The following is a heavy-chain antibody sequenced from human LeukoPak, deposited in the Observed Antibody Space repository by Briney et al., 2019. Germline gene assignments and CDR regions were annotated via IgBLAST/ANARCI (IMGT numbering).Heavy chain of an antibody. Sequence: GGSLRLSCAASGFTFSSYSMNWVRQAPGKGLEWVGRIKSKTDGGTTDYAAPVKGRFTISRDDSKNTLYLQMNSLKTEDTAVYYCTTSTHNWNYPDYWGQGTLVTVSS. D-gene: IGHD1-20*01. J-gene: IGHJ4*02. CDR2: IKSKTDGGTT. CDR1: GFTFSSYS. V-gene: IGHV3-15*07. CDR3: TTSTHNWNYPDY.